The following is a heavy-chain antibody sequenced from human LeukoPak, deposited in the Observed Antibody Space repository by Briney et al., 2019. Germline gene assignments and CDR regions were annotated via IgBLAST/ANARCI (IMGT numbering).Heavy chain of an antibody. Sequence: GESLKISCKGSGYSFTSYWIGWVRQMPGKGLEWMGIIYPGGSDTRYSPSFQGQVTISADKSISTAYLQWSSLKASDTAMYYCARHNYDYVWGSYRSTRYFDYWGQGTLVTVSS. CDR2: IYPGGSDT. CDR3: ARHNYDYVWGSYRSTRYFDY. V-gene: IGHV5-51*01. D-gene: IGHD3-16*02. CDR1: GYSFTSYW. J-gene: IGHJ4*02.